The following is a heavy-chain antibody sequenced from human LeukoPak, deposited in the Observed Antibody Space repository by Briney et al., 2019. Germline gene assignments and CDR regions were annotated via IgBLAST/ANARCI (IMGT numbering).Heavy chain of an antibody. CDR1: GFTFSSYW. V-gene: IGHV3-74*01. CDR3: ARDTMAGDFDY. Sequence: GGSLRLSCAASGFTFSSYWMHWVRQAPGKGLVGVSRINNDGRSTNYADSVKGRFTISRDNAKNTLYLQMNSLRAEDTAVYYCARDTMAGDFDYWGQGTLVTVSS. D-gene: IGHD3-10*01. CDR2: INNDGRST. J-gene: IGHJ4*02.